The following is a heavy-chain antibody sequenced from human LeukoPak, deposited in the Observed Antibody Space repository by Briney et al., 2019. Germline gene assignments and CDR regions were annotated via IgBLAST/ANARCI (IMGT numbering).Heavy chain of an antibody. J-gene: IGHJ5*02. CDR1: GESFSGYY. CDR3: ARAQSSGNWFDP. Sequence: SETLSLTCAVYGESFSGYYWSWIRQPPGKGLEWIGEINHSGSTNYNPSLKSRVTISVDTSKNQFSLKLSSVTAADTAVYYCARAQSSGNWFDPWGQGTLVTVSS. D-gene: IGHD6-19*01. CDR2: INHSGST. V-gene: IGHV4-34*01.